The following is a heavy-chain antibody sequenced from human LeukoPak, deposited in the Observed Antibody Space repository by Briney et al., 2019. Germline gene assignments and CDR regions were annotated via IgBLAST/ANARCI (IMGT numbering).Heavy chain of an antibody. CDR1: GDTFSSYD. V-gene: IGHV1-8*01. CDR2: MNPNSGNT. CDR3: ARGGTMVRGVNALGNYGMDV. J-gene: IGHJ6*02. D-gene: IGHD3-10*01. Sequence: ASVKVSCKASGDTFSSYDFNWVRQATGQGLEWMGWMNPNSGNTSCAQKFQGRVTLTRDTSISTAYMELSNLRSDDTAVYYCARGGTMVRGVNALGNYGMDVWGQGTTVTVSS.